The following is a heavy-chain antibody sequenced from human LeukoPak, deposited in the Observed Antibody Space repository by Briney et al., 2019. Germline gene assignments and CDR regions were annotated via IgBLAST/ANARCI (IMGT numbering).Heavy chain of an antibody. Sequence: SETLSLTCSVSGAAINSFFWSWIRQSPGKALEWIGYINYSGTANYKPSLKSRVTISLDTSKNQVSLRLTSVTGADTAVYYCARVPYSDRIEFYYMEVWGEGTSVTVSS. V-gene: IGHV4-59*01. CDR2: INYSGTA. CDR3: ARVPYSDRIEFYYMEV. D-gene: IGHD6-13*01. CDR1: GAAINSFF. J-gene: IGHJ6*03.